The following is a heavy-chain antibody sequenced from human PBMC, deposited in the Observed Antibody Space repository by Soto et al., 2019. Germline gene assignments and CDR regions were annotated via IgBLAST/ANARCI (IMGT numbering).Heavy chain of an antibody. Sequence: GGSLRLSCAASGITFSKYAMNWVRQAPGKGLEWVSVISGSGGDTHYADSVKGRFSISRDNSKNTLYLQMSSLRADDTAVYYCVKGEYYYDSSGYYPFDYWGQGTLVTVSS. V-gene: IGHV3-23*01. J-gene: IGHJ4*02. D-gene: IGHD3-22*01. CDR3: VKGEYYYDSSGYYPFDY. CDR2: ISGSGGDT. CDR1: GITFSKYA.